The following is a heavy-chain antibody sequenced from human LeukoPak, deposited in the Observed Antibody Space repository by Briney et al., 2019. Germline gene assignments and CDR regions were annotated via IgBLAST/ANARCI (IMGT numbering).Heavy chain of an antibody. CDR3: AREVVVPAAMGGHWFDL. D-gene: IGHD2-2*01. CDR2: IYYSGST. J-gene: IGHJ5*02. CDR1: GGSISTGDYY. V-gene: IGHV4-30-4*08. Sequence: PSQTLSLTCSVSGGSISTGDYYWSWIRHPPGKGLEWSGYIYYSGSTYYNPSLKCRGTRSVDTSKNQSSLTLRAVTPADTASHHCAREVVVPAAMGGHWFDLWGQGTLVTVSS.